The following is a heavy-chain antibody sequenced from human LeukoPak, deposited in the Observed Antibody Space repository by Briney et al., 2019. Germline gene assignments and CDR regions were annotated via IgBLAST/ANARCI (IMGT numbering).Heavy chain of an antibody. J-gene: IGHJ4*02. D-gene: IGHD3-10*01. CDR2: IYYSGST. V-gene: IGHV4-30-4*01. Sequence: PSETLSLTCTVSGGSISSGDYYWSWIRQPPGKGLEWIVYIYYSGSTYYNPSLESRVTISVDTSKNQFSLKLSSVTAADTAVYYCAREDATMVRGGFDYWGQGTLVTVSS. CDR1: GGSISSGDYY. CDR3: AREDATMVRGGFDY.